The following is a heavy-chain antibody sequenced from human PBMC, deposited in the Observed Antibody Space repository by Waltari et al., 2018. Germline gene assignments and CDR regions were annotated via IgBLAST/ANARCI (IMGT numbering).Heavy chain of an antibody. V-gene: IGHV3-9*01. CDR2: ISWNSGSI. CDR3: AKEGFSSSWYEFDD. CDR1: GFTFDDYA. Sequence: EVQLVESGGGLVQPGRSLRLSCAASGFTFDDYAMHWVRQAPGKGLEWVSGISWNSGSIGYADSVKGRFTISRDNAKNSLYLQMNSLRAEDTALYYCAKEGFSSSWYEFDDWGQGTLVTVSS. D-gene: IGHD6-13*01. J-gene: IGHJ4*02.